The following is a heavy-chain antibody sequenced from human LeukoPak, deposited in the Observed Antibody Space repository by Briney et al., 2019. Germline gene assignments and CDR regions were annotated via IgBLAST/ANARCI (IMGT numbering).Heavy chain of an antibody. CDR1: GFTFSSYA. V-gene: IGHV3-74*01. Sequence: GGSLRLSCAASGFTFSSYAMSWVRQAPGKGLVWVSRISPDDKSTSYADSVKGRFTISRDDAKKTLYLQMNSLRAEDTAVYYCLTILETTIDAFDIWGQGTMVTVSS. CDR2: ISPDDKST. CDR3: LTILETTIDAFDI. J-gene: IGHJ3*02. D-gene: IGHD1-26*01.